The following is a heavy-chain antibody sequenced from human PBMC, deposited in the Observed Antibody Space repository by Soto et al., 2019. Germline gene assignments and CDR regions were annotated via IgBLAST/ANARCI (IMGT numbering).Heavy chain of an antibody. J-gene: IGHJ4*02. CDR3: ASRDPGTSVDY. D-gene: IGHD1-7*01. V-gene: IGHV4-4*02. Sequence: SETQSLTCGVSDGTFTNNNWWTWVRQPPGQGLEWIGEIYRTGSTNYNPSLKSRVPISLAQSENHFSLNVPSLTAAATAVYYCASRDPGTSVDYWGQGTLVTVSS. CDR2: IYRTGST. CDR1: DGTFTNNNW.